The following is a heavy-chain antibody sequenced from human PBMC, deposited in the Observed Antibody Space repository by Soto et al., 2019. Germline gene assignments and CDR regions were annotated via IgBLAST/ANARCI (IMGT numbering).Heavy chain of an antibody. CDR2: INAGNGNT. V-gene: IGHV1-3*01. CDR3: ARDPIDSSAYHHHYYNGMHV. Sequence: GASVKVSCKASGYTFTSYGIHWVRQAPGQRLEWTGWINAGNGNTKYSEKFQGRVTITRDTSASTAYLELSSLRSEDTAVYYCARDPIDSSAYHHHYYNGMHVWGQGTSVTVSS. CDR1: GYTFTSYG. J-gene: IGHJ6*02. D-gene: IGHD3-22*01.